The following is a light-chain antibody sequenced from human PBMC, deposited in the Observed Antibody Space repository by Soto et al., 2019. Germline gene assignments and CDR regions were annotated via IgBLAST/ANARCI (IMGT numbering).Light chain of an antibody. CDR1: SSDIGAYDY. Sequence: QSALTQPASLSGSPGQSITISCTGTSSDIGAYDYVSWFQQHPGKAPKLMISEVNNRPSGVSDRFSGSKSGNTASLTISGLQAEDEADYYCNSYTNTAARVFGTGTKLTVL. CDR2: EVN. CDR3: NSYTNTAARV. V-gene: IGLV2-14*01. J-gene: IGLJ1*01.